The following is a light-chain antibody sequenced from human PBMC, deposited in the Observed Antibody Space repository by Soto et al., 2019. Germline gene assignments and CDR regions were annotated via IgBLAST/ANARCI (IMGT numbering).Light chain of an antibody. CDR3: SSYTSSSTLYV. CDR1: SSDVGTYNY. CDR2: DVS. Sequence: QSALTRPASVSGSPGQSITISCTGTSSDVGTYNYVSWYQQHPGKAPKLMIYDVSNRPSGVSNRFSGSKSGNTASLTISGLQAEDEADYYCSSYTSSSTLYVFGTGTKLTVL. J-gene: IGLJ1*01. V-gene: IGLV2-14*01.